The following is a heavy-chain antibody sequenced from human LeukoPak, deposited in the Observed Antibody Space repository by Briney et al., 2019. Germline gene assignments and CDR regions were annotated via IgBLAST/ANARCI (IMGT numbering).Heavy chain of an antibody. CDR2: IGAYNGNT. V-gene: IGHV1-18*01. CDR1: GYTFTSYG. D-gene: IGHD3-22*01. J-gene: IGHJ2*01. Sequence: ASVKVSCKASGYTFTSYGISWVRQAPGQGLEWMGWIGAYNGNTNYAQKLQGRVTMTTDTSTSTAYMELRSLRSDDTAVYYCARSGYYDSSGYYSFGYFDLWGRGTLVTVSS. CDR3: ARSGYYDSSGYYSFGYFDL.